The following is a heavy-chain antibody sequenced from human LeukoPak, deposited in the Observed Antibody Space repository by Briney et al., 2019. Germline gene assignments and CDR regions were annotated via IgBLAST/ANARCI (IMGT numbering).Heavy chain of an antibody. J-gene: IGHJ3*02. V-gene: IGHV4-39*01. Sequence: ASETLSLTCTVSGGSISSSSYYWGWIRQPPGKGLEWIGSIYYSGSTYYNPSLKSRVTISVDTSKKQFFLKLSSVTAADTAVYYCARQYCSGGSCYPRYAFDIWGQGTMVTVSS. D-gene: IGHD2-15*01. CDR2: IYYSGST. CDR1: GGSISSSSYY. CDR3: ARQYCSGGSCYPRYAFDI.